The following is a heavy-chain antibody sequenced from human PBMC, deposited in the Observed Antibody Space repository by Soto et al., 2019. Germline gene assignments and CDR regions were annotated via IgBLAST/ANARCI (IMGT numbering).Heavy chain of an antibody. D-gene: IGHD6-19*01. V-gene: IGHV3-30*18. Sequence: QVQLVESGGGVVQPGRSLRLSCAASGFTFSSSGMHWVRQAPGKGLEWVAVTSFDGSSGYYANSVRGRFTISRDNSNNSLYLQTNSLRAEDTAVYYRPKSPPAVAGYFDYWGQGTLVTVSS. CDR1: GFTFSSSG. CDR3: PKSPPAVAGYFDY. CDR2: TSFDGSSG. J-gene: IGHJ4*02.